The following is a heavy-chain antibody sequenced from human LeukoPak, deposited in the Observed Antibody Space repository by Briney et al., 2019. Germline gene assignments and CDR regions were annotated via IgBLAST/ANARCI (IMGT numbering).Heavy chain of an antibody. V-gene: IGHV5-51*01. CDR2: IYPGDSDS. Sequence: GESLKISCRGSGYSFTSYWIGWVRQMSGKGLEWMGIIYPGDSDSRYSPSFQGQVTISADKSISTAYLQWSSLKASDTAMYYCARSCRDGYRDFDYWGQGTLVTVSS. J-gene: IGHJ4*02. CDR3: ARSCRDGYRDFDY. D-gene: IGHD5-24*01. CDR1: GYSFTSYW.